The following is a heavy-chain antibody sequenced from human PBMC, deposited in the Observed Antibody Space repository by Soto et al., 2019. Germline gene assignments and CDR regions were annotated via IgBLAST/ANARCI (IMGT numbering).Heavy chain of an antibody. CDR1: GYTFTSYG. J-gene: IGHJ4*02. CDR2: ISAYNGNT. Sequence: QVQLVQSGAEVKKPGASVKVSCKASGYTFTSYGISWVRQAPGQGLEWMGWISAYNGNTNYAQKLQGRVTMTTDTSTGTAYMEGGSLRSDDTAVYYCARDRGGLPYCGGDCYHYSDSWGQGTLVTVSS. CDR3: ARDRGGLPYCGGDCYHYSDS. V-gene: IGHV1-18*01. D-gene: IGHD2-21*02.